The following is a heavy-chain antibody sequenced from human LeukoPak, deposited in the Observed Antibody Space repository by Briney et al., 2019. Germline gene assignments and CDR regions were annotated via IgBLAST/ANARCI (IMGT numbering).Heavy chain of an antibody. CDR1: GGSISSYY. Sequence: SETLSLTCTVSGGSISSYYWSWIRQPPGKGLEWIAYISYSGSTNYYPSLKSRVTISVDTSKNRLSLKLSSVTAADTAVYYCARNWHDYAFDIWGQGTMVSVSS. J-gene: IGHJ3*02. V-gene: IGHV4-59*08. CDR2: ISYSGST. D-gene: IGHD1-1*01. CDR3: ARNWHDYAFDI.